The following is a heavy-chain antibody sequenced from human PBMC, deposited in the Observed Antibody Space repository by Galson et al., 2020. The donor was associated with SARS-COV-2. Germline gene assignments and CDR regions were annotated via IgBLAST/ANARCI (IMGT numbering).Heavy chain of an antibody. J-gene: IGHJ4*02. CDR3: AKDPKGLYYYGSGVWY. Sequence: GGSLRLSCAASGFTFSSYAMSWVRQAPGKGLEWVSAISGSGGSTYYADSVKGRFTISRDNSKNTLYLQMNSLRAEDTAVYYCAKDPKGLYYYGSGVWYWGQGTLVTVSS. CDR2: ISGSGGST. V-gene: IGHV3-23*01. CDR1: GFTFSSYA. D-gene: IGHD3-10*01.